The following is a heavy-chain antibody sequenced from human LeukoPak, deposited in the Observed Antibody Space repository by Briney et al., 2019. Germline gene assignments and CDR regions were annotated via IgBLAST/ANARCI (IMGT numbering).Heavy chain of an antibody. J-gene: IGHJ4*02. V-gene: IGHV3-48*01. CDR1: GFTFSSYS. CDR3: ARGSWIQLWLRYYFDY. Sequence: GGSLRLSCAASGFTFSSYSMNWVRQAPGKGLEWVSYISSSSSTIYYADSVKGRFSISRDNAKNSLYLQMNSLRAEDTAVYYCARGSWIQLWLRYYFDYWGQGTLVTVSS. CDR2: ISSSSSTI. D-gene: IGHD5-18*01.